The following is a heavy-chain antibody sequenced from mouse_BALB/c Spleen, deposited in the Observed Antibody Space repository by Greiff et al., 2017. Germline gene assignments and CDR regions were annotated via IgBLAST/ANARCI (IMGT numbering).Heavy chain of an antibody. J-gene: IGHJ2*01. CDR1: GFNIKDTY. D-gene: IGHD1-1*01. CDR3: ARSYGSSYGFDY. Sequence: VQLQQSGAELVKPGASVKLSCTASGFNIKDTYMHWVKQRPEQGLEWIGRIDPANGNTKYDPKFQGKATITADTSSNTAYLQLSSLTSEDTAVYYCARSYGSSYGFDYWGQGTTLTVSS. V-gene: IGHV14-3*02. CDR2: IDPANGNT.